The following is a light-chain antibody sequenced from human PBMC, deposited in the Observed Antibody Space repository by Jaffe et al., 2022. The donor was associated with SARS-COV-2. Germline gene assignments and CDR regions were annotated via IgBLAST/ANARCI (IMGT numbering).Light chain of an antibody. V-gene: IGKV1-33*01. CDR3: QQNDNFPIT. CDR1: QDIKNY. J-gene: IGKJ5*01. Sequence: DIQMTQSPSSLSASVGDRVTITCQASQDIKNYLKWYQQKPGKAPKVLIYDASSLETGVPSRFSGSGFGTDFTLTISSLQPEDIATYYCQQNDNFPITFGQGTRLEIK. CDR2: DAS.